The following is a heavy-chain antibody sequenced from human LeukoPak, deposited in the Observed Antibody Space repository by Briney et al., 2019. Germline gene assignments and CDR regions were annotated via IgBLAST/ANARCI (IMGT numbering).Heavy chain of an antibody. Sequence: GGSLRLSCAVSGFTFTNAWMNWVRRAPGRGLEWFGLFKSKTDGGATVYAAPVKGRFTISRDDSITTLYLQMNSLRTEDTAVYYCVTKRSGAFDLWGQGTMVTVSS. V-gene: IGHV3-15*01. CDR3: VTKRSGAFDL. CDR1: GFTFTNAW. J-gene: IGHJ3*01. CDR2: FKSKTDGGAT. D-gene: IGHD3-10*01.